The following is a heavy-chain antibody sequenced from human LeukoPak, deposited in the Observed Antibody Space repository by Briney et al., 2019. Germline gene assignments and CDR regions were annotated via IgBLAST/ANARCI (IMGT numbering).Heavy chain of an antibody. CDR2: ISGSGGST. CDR1: GFTFSSYS. J-gene: IGHJ5*02. CDR3: DRYGSGRMNWFDP. V-gene: IGHV3-23*01. Sequence: GGSLRLSCAASGFTFSSYSMNWVRQAPGKGLEWVSAISGSGGSTYYADSVKGRFTISRDNSKNTLYLQMNSLRAEDTAVHYCDRYGSGRMNWFDPWGQGTLVTVSS. D-gene: IGHD3-10*01.